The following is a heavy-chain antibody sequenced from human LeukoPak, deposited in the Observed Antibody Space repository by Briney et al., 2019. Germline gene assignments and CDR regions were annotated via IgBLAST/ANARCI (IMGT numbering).Heavy chain of an antibody. CDR2: ISGSGGST. CDR1: GFTFSSYA. V-gene: IGHV3-23*01. CDR3: AKDGSYDSSGYYNYYYYYMDV. D-gene: IGHD3-22*01. J-gene: IGHJ6*03. Sequence: GGSLRLSCAASGFTFSSYAMSWVRQAPGKGLEWVSAISGSGGSTYYADSVKGRFTISRDNSKNTLYLQMNSLRAEDTAVYYCAKDGSYDSSGYYNYYYYYMDVWGKGTTVTVSS.